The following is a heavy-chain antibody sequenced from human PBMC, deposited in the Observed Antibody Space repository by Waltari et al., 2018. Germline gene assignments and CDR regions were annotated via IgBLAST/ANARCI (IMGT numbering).Heavy chain of an antibody. CDR1: GFTVSSTS. CDR3: ARCYDYGDYGGAFDI. CDR2: IYSGGST. D-gene: IGHD4-17*01. J-gene: IGHJ3*02. Sequence: EVQLVESGGGLIKPGGSLRLSCAASGFTVSSTSMRWVRPAPGKGLEWVSVIYSGGSTYYADSVKGRFTISRDNSKNTLYLQMNSLRAEDTAVYYCARCYDYGDYGGAFDIWGQGTMVTVSS. V-gene: IGHV3-53*01.